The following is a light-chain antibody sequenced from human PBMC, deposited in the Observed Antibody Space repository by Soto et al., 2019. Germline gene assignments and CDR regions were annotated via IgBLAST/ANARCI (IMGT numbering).Light chain of an antibody. V-gene: IGLV1-47*01. J-gene: IGLJ1*01. CDR3: ATWDDSLNGFSV. CDR1: TSNIGSNY. Sequence: VLTQPPSASGTPGQGVTISRSGSTSNIGSNYVYWYQQLPGTAPKLLIYRNNQRPSGVPDRFSGSKSGTSASLAISGLRSDDEADYFCATWDDSLNGFSVFGTGTKVTXL. CDR2: RNN.